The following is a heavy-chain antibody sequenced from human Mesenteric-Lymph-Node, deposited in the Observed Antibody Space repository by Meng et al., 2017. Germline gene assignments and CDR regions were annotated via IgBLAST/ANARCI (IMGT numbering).Heavy chain of an antibody. CDR1: GFTFSDYY. Sequence: VEVVESGGGLVKAGGSLRLSCAASGFTFSDYYVTWLRQPPGQGLEWIASISPTGGSLYYADSVKGRFSISRGNAKSSLSLQMNSLRVEDTAVYYCARDHGFLNWFDPWGQGTLVTVSS. CDR2: ISPTGGSL. J-gene: IGHJ5*02. CDR3: ARDHGFLNWFDP. D-gene: IGHD2/OR15-2a*01. V-gene: IGHV3-11*04.